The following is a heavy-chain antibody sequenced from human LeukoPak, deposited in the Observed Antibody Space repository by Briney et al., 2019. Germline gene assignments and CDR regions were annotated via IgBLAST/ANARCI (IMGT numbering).Heavy chain of an antibody. V-gene: IGHV3-23*01. J-gene: IGHJ4*02. D-gene: IGHD3-10*02. CDR1: GFTSVSYG. CDR2: ITTRGGPS. Sequence: RGSLRLSCSTPGFTSVSYGMSWVRQAPGEGLEWVSEITTRGGPSHYTDFLKGRVTTSRDNSQETLYLQIDNIRVEDTAVYYCAKNFRALTVNVRWVIDYWGQGALVTVSS. CDR3: AKNFRALTVNVRWVIDY.